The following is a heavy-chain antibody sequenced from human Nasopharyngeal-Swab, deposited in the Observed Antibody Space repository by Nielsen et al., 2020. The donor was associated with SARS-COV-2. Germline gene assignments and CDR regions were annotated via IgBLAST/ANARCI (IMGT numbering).Heavy chain of an antibody. CDR3: ARGRPGTYYTYYYGLDV. Sequence: SETLSLTCSVSDDSLRRGGFYWTWIRQPAGRGLEVIGRTSIRGPTNYSPPFKNRVTMSLDTSKKQFFLRLASVSAADTAIYYCARGRPGTYYTYYYGLDVWGQGTTVTVSS. V-gene: IGHV4-61*02. J-gene: IGHJ6*02. D-gene: IGHD1-26*01. CDR2: TSIRGPT. CDR1: DDSLRRGGFY.